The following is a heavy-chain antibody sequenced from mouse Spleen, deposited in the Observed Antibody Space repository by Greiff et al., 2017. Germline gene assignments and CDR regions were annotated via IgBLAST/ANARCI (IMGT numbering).Heavy chain of an antibody. CDR2: ISSGSSTI. D-gene: IGHD2-4*01. V-gene: IGHV5-17*02. CDR3: ARGGIYYDYPFYAMDY. CDR1: GFTFSSFG. Sequence: QVESGGGLVQPGGSRKLSCAASGFTFSSFGMHWVRQAPEKGLEWVAYISSGSSTIYYADTVKGRFTISRDNPKNTLFLQMTSLRSEDTAMYYCARGGIYYDYPFYAMDYWGQGTSVTVSS. J-gene: IGHJ4*01.